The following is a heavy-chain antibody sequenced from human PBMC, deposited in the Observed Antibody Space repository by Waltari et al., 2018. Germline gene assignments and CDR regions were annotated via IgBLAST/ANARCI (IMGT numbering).Heavy chain of an antibody. J-gene: IGHJ5*02. Sequence: QVQLQQWGAGLLKPSETLSLTCAVYGASFSSYYWGWVRQSPGKGLEWIGQIRQPDRFNYNPTLKSRVTISVDTSASQFSLKLYSVTAADTGLYFCTRGGNYDFWSHSPFVDPWGQGTLVTVSS. CDR3: TRGGNYDFWSHSPFVDP. V-gene: IGHV4-34*01. D-gene: IGHD3-3*01. CDR1: GASFSSYY. CDR2: IRQPDRF.